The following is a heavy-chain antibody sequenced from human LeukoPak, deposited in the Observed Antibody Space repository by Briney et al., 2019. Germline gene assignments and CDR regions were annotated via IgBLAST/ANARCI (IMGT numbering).Heavy chain of an antibody. CDR3: ARGRAKWLVHLDY. CDR2: INHSGST. CDR1: GGSFSGYY. J-gene: IGHJ4*02. V-gene: IGHV4-34*01. D-gene: IGHD6-19*01. Sequence: SETLSLTCAVYGGSFSGYYWSWIRQPPGKGLEWIGEINHSGSTNYNPSLKSRVTISVDTSKNQFSLKLSSVTVADTAVYYCARGRAKWLVHLDYWGQGTLVTVSS.